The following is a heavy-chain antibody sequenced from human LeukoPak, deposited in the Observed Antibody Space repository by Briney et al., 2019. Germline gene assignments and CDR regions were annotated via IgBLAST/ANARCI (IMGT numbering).Heavy chain of an antibody. CDR1: GLTFSSYG. V-gene: IGHV3-23*01. D-gene: IGHD1-26*01. Sequence: GGSLRLSCAASGLTFSSYGMSWVRQAPGKGLEWVSTISGSGGSIYYADSVKGRFTISRDNSKNTLYLQMNSLRVEDTAVYYCAKPGSGCYFGYWGQGTLVTVSS. CDR3: AKPGSGCYFGY. J-gene: IGHJ4*02. CDR2: ISGSGGSI.